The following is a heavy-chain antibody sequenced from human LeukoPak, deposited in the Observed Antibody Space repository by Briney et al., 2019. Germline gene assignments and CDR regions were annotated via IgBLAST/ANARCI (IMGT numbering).Heavy chain of an antibody. CDR2: IYTSGST. V-gene: IGHV4-4*07. D-gene: IGHD3-10*01. Sequence: PSETLSLTCTVSGGSISSYYWSWIRQPAGKGLEWIGRIYTSGSTNYNPSLKSRVTMSVDTSKNQFSLKLSSVTAADTAVYYCARETSPYYYGSGSYYYFDYWGQGTLVTVSS. CDR3: ARETSPYYYGSGSYYYFDY. J-gene: IGHJ4*02. CDR1: GGSISSYY.